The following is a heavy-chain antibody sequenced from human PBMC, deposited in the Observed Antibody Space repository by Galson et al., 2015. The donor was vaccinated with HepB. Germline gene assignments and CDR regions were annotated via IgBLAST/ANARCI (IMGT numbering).Heavy chain of an antibody. J-gene: IGHJ4*02. CDR1: GYTFTSYD. Sequence: SVKVTCKASGYTFTSYDINWVRQATGQGLEWMGWMNPNSGNTGYAQKFQGRVTMTEDTSTDTAYMELSSLRSEDTAVYYCATDGVRQQLAYFDYWGQGTLVTVSS. CDR2: MNPNSGNT. D-gene: IGHD6-13*01. CDR3: ATDGVRQQLAYFDY. V-gene: IGHV1-8*01.